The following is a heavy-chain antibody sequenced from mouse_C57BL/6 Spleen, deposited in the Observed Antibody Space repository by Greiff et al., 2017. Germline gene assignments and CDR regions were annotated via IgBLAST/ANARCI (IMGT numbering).Heavy chain of an antibody. CDR3: ARNWETGYFDY. D-gene: IGHD4-1*01. Sequence: VKLMESGPGLVQPSQSLSITCTVSGFSLTSYGVHWVRQSPGKGLEWLGVIWGGGSTDYNAAFISRLSISKDNSKSQVFFKMNSLQADDTAIYYCARNWETGYFDYWGQGTTLTVSS. J-gene: IGHJ2*01. CDR2: IWGGGST. CDR1: GFSLTSYG. V-gene: IGHV2-2*01.